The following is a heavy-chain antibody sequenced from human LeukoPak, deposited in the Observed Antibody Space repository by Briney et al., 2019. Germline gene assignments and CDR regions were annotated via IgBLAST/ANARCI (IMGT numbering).Heavy chain of an antibody. CDR3: ARWQYTISSGWFDP. CDR2: IYYSGGT. Sequence: SETLSLTCTISGGSISSLYWGWIRQPPGKGLEWIGPIYYSGGTNYNPSLKSRVTISVDTSKNQFSLKLGSVTAADTAVYYCARWQYTISSGWFDPWGQGTLVTVSS. CDR1: GGSISSLY. J-gene: IGHJ5*02. D-gene: IGHD6-6*01. V-gene: IGHV4-59*08.